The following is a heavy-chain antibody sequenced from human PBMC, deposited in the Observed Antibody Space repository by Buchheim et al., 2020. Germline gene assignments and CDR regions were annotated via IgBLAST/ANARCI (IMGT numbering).Heavy chain of an antibody. CDR3: ARGVRVEQGYCSGGSCYSASMDV. J-gene: IGHJ6*02. CDR1: GYTFTGYY. Sequence: QVQLVQSGAEVKKPGASVKVSCMASGYTFTGYYMHWVRQAPGQGLEWMGWINPNSGGTNYAQKFQGWVTMTRDTSISTAYMELSRLRSDGTAVYYCARGVRVEQGYCSGGSCYSASMDVWGQGTT. CDR2: INPNSGGT. V-gene: IGHV1-2*04. D-gene: IGHD2-15*01.